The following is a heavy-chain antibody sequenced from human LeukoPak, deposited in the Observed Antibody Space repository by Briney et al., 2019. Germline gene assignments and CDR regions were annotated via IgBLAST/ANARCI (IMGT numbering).Heavy chain of an antibody. CDR3: ARGGLLWFGESS. D-gene: IGHD3-10*01. J-gene: IGHJ4*02. Sequence: GSLRLSCAASGFTFSSYAMTWIRQPPGKGLEWIGEINHSGSTNYNPSLKSRVTISVDTSKNQFSLKLSSVTAADTAVYYCARGGLLWFGESSGGQGTLVTVSS. CDR1: GFTFSSYA. V-gene: IGHV4-34*01. CDR2: INHSGST.